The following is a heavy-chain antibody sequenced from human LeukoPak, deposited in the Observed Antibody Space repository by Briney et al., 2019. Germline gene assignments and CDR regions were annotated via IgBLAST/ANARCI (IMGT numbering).Heavy chain of an antibody. CDR3: AKHGLPLVVISAPLDY. CDR1: GFTVSSNY. CDR2: IKQDGSEK. Sequence: PGGSLRLSCAASGFTVSSNYMSWVRQAPGKGLEWVANIKQDGSEKYYVDSVKGRFTISRDIAKNSLYLQMNSLRAEDTAVYYCAKHGLPLVVISAPLDYWGQGTLVTVAS. V-gene: IGHV3-7*01. D-gene: IGHD2-15*01. J-gene: IGHJ4*02.